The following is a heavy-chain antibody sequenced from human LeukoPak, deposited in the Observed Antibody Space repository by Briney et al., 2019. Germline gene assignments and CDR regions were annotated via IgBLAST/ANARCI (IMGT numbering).Heavy chain of an antibody. Sequence: PSETLSLTCTVSGGSISSSSYYWSWIRQPPGKGLEWIGYIYYSGSTNYNPSLKSRVTISVDTSKNQFSLKLSSVTAADTAVYYCARVPRDYDFLGGWTHDYWGQGTLVTVSS. CDR1: GGSISSSSYY. V-gene: IGHV4-61*01. CDR3: ARVPRDYDFLGGWTHDY. D-gene: IGHD3-3*01. J-gene: IGHJ4*02. CDR2: IYYSGST.